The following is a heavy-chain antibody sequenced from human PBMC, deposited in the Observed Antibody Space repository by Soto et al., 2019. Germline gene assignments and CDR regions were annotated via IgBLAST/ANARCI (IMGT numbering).Heavy chain of an antibody. Sequence: PSETLSLTCTVSGGSISSGGYYWSWIRQHPGKGLEWIGYIYYSGSTYYNPSLKSRVTISVDTSKNQFSLKLSSVTAADTAVYYCAGLYYYDSSGQTGYYYGMDVWGQGTTVTVS. CDR1: GGSISSGGYY. CDR3: AGLYYYDSSGQTGYYYGMDV. D-gene: IGHD3-22*01. J-gene: IGHJ6*02. V-gene: IGHV4-31*03. CDR2: IYYSGST.